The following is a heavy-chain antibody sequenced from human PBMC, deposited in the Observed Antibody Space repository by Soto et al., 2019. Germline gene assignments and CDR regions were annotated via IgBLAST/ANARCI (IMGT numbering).Heavy chain of an antibody. J-gene: IGHJ4*02. CDR3: ARSYVTSRPIDF. CDR2: TNPSDGST. Sequence: ASVTSSCTTSGSSKRRYSMHWGLRAPGQGLEWMGITNPSDGSTNYARKFQGRVTITSDTSTSAVYMEMASLRSEDTAMYYCARSYVTSRPIDFWGQGAL. D-gene: IGHD3-10*02. V-gene: IGHV1-46*01. CDR1: GSSKRRYS.